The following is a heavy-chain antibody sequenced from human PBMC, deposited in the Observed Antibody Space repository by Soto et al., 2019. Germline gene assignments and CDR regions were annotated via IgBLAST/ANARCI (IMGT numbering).Heavy chain of an antibody. Sequence: LRLSCVGSGFTFSGYSMAWVRQAPGRGLEWVASISSRSTNIDYADSVKGRFTISRDNAKNLVSLQMSSLRGEDTALYYCAKFTEPGYSSIWYYFEHWGQGTPVTVSS. V-gene: IGHV3-21*06. J-gene: IGHJ4*02. CDR1: GFTFSGYS. D-gene: IGHD6-19*01. CDR2: ISSRSTNI. CDR3: AKFTEPGYSSIWYYFEH.